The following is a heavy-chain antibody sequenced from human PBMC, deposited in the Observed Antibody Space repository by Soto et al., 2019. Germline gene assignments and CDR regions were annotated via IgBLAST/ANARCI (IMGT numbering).Heavy chain of an antibody. CDR3: ARDTDIVVVPAASYYYYGMDV. J-gene: IGHJ6*02. V-gene: IGHV3-33*01. CDR1: GFTFSSYG. CDR2: IWYDGSNK. Sequence: PGGSLRLSCAASGFTFSSYGMHWVRQAPGKGLEWVAVIWYDGSNKYYADSVKGRFTISRDNSKNTLYLQMNSLRAEDTAVYYCARDTDIVVVPAASYYYYGMDVWGQGTTVTVSS. D-gene: IGHD2-2*01.